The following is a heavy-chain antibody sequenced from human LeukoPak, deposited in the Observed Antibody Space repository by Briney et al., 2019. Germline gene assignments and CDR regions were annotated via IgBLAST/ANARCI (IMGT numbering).Heavy chain of an antibody. V-gene: IGHV4-34*01. CDR1: GGSFSSYS. J-gene: IGHJ3*02. D-gene: IGHD3-10*01. Sequence: SETLSLTCAVYGGSFSSYSWIFIRQPPGKGLEWIGEFDDGERTNYNPSLKSRATISVDTSKNQFSLKLSSVTAADTAMYYCASRFTMPLIRGAFDIWGQGTMVIASS. CDR2: FDDGERT. CDR3: ASRFTMPLIRGAFDI.